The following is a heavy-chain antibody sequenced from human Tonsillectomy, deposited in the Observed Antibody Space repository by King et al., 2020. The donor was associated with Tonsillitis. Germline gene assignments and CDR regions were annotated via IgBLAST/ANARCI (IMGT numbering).Heavy chain of an antibody. J-gene: IGHJ3*02. D-gene: IGHD1/OR15-1a*01. V-gene: IGHV3-74*01. CDR1: GFTFSSYW. CDR3: TRVRTVGFDAFDI. CDR2: IKNDGSST. Sequence: VQLVESGGGLVQPGGSLRLSCAASGFTFSSYWMHWVRQAPGKGLVWVSRIKNDGSSTSYADSVKGRFTISRDNAKNTLYLQMNSLRAEDTAVYFCTRVRTVGFDAFDIWGQGTMVTVSS.